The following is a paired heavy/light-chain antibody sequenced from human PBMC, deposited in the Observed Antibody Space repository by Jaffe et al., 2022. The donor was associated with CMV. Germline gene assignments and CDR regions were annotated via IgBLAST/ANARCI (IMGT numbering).Light chain of an antibody. Sequence: SYVLTQPPSVSVAPGKTARMTCGGNNIGSKTVHWYQQKPGQAPILVMYNGADRPSGIPERFSGSNSGNTATLTISRVEAGDEADYYCQVWASSSVLFGGGTKLTVL. J-gene: IGLJ2*01. CDR1: NIGSKT. CDR2: NGA. CDR3: QVWASSSVL. V-gene: IGLV3-21*04.
Heavy chain of an antibody. CDR3: ARTLYYYDTSAYFDH. CDR1: GRPISSGGHY. CDR2: IYYSGST. Sequence: QVQLQESGPGLVKPSQTLSLACTVSGRPISSGGHYWSWIRQHPGKGLEWIGFIYYSGSTYYNPSLKSRTTISVDTSKNQFSLKLSSVTAADTAVYFCARTLYYYDTSAYFDHWGQGTLVTVSS. D-gene: IGHD3-22*01. V-gene: IGHV4-31*03. J-gene: IGHJ4*02.